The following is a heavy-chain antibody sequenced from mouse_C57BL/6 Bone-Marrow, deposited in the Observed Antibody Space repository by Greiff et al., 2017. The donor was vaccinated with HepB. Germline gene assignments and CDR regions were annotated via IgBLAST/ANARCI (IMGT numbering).Heavy chain of an antibody. Sequence: QVQLQQPGAELVKPGASVKLSCKASGYTFTSYWMHWVKQRPGRGLEWIGRIDPNSGGTKYNEKFKSKATLTVDKPTSTAYVQLSSLTSEDSAVYYCAREAYYGFLYFDVWGTGTTVTVSS. D-gene: IGHD2-9*01. V-gene: IGHV1-72*01. CDR3: AREAYYGFLYFDV. CDR1: GYTFTSYW. CDR2: IDPNSGGT. J-gene: IGHJ1*03.